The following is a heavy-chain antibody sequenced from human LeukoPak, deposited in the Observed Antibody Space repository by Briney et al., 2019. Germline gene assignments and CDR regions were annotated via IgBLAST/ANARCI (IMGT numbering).Heavy chain of an antibody. CDR3: ATGGLRFFYYFNY. J-gene: IGHJ4*02. CDR2: INPNSGGT. D-gene: IGHD5-12*01. Sequence: ASVKVSCKASGYTFTAYYIHWVRQAPGQGLEWMGWINPNSGGTNYAQKFQGRVTMTRDTSISTAYMELSRLRSDDTAVYYCATGGLRFFYYFNYWGQGTLVTVSS. CDR1: GYTFTAYY. V-gene: IGHV1-2*02.